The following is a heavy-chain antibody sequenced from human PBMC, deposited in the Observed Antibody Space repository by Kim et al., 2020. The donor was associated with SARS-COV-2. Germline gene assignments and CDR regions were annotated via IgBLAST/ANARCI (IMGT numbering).Heavy chain of an antibody. J-gene: IGHJ4*02. V-gene: IGHV3-23*01. CDR1: GFTFSSYA. D-gene: IGHD2-2*01. CDR2: ISGSGGSI. CDR3: AKGDCSSTSCQTTDY. Sequence: GGSLRLSCAASGFTFSSYAMRWVRQAPGKGLEWVSTISGSGGSIYYADSVKGRFTISRDNSKNTLYLQMNSLRAEDTAVYYCAKGDCSSTSCQTTDYWGRGTLVTVSS.